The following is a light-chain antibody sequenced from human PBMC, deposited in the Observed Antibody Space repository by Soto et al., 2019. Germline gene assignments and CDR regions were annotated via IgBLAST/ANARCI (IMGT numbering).Light chain of an antibody. CDR1: QSISSW. CDR2: DAS. Sequence: DIQMTQSPSTLSASVGDRVTITCRASQSISSWLAWYQQKPGKAPKLLIYDASSLESGVPSRFSGSGSGTEFTLTTSSLQPDDFATYYCQQYNSWWTLGQGTKVDIK. J-gene: IGKJ1*01. CDR3: QQYNSWWT. V-gene: IGKV1-5*01.